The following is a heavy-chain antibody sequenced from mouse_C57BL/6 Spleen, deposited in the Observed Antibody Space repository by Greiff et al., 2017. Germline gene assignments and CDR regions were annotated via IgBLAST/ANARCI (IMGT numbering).Heavy chain of an antibody. J-gene: IGHJ2*01. CDR3: AIAGSSPYFDY. Sequence: EVKLVESGGGLVQPGGSLSLSCAASGFTFTDYYMSWVRQPPGKALEWLGFIRNKANGYTTEYSASVKGRFTISRDNSQSILYLQMNALRAEDSATYYCAIAGSSPYFDYWGQGTTLTVSS. V-gene: IGHV7-3*01. CDR1: GFTFTDYY. CDR2: IRNKANGYTT. D-gene: IGHD4-1*01.